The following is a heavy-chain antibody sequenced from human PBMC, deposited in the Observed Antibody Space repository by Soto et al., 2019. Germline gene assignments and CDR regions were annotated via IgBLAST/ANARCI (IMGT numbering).Heavy chain of an antibody. J-gene: IGHJ4*02. CDR2: ISPDSGNP. D-gene: IGHD2-2*01. V-gene: IGHV1-18*01. CDR1: GYTFTNYG. Sequence: QVQLVQSGAEVTWPGTSVKVSCKTSGYTFTNYGVIWVRRAPGQGLEWMGWISPDSGNPNSAQNVKGRVTMTTDTSTSTAYLELRGLRSDDTAVYYCARVYNALEYATSPFDYWGQGTLVTVSS. CDR3: ARVYNALEYATSPFDY.